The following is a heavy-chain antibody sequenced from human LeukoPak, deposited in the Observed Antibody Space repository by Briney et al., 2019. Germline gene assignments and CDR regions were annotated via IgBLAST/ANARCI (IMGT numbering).Heavy chain of an antibody. CDR1: GYTFTGYY. Sequence: RRASVKVSCKASGYTFTGYYVHWVRQAPGQGPEWMGWINPNSGGINYAQKFQGRVTMNRDTSISTAYMELSRLRSDDTAVYYCARTLPYDSSGPPFDYWGQGTLVTVSS. CDR3: ARTLPYDSSGPPFDY. D-gene: IGHD3-22*01. V-gene: IGHV1-2*02. CDR2: INPNSGGI. J-gene: IGHJ4*02.